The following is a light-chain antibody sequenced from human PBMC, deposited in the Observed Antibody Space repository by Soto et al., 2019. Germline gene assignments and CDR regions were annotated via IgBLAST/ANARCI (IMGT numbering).Light chain of an antibody. J-gene: IGLJ1*01. CDR2: DVS. CDR1: SSDVGGYNY. Sequence: QSVLTQPASVSGSPGQSITISCTGTSSDVGGYNYVSWYQQHPGKATKLMIYDVSNRPSGVSNRFSGSKSGNTASLTISGLHAEDEADYYCSSYTSSSTLDVFGTGTKVTVL. V-gene: IGLV2-14*01. CDR3: SSYTSSSTLDV.